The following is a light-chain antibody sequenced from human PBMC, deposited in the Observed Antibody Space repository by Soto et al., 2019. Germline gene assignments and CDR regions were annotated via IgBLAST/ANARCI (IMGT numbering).Light chain of an antibody. CDR1: YSHIGAYSY. J-gene: IGLJ1*01. CDR2: EFS. V-gene: IGLV2-8*01. Sequence: QCPLTQAPWASASRGPSYTIPCTRSYSHIGAYSYVSWYQQRPGEAPNLIIYEFSKRPSGVPGRLFASKSGNTAFLTVSGLQADDEANYYRSSFKGTNSFVFGTGTKVIVL. CDR3: SSFKGTNSFV.